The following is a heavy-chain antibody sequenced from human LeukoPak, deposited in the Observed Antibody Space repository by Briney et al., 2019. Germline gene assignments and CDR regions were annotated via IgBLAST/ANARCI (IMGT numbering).Heavy chain of an antibody. D-gene: IGHD5-18*01. V-gene: IGHV3-15*01. Sequence: PGGSLRLSCAASGFTFSSYSMNWVRQAPGKGLEWVGRIKSKTDGGTTDYAAPVKGRFTISRDDSKNTLYLQMNSLKTEDTAVYYCTTERSYGFYDYWGQGTLVTVSS. CDR3: TTERSYGFYDY. CDR1: GFTFSSYS. CDR2: IKSKTDGGTT. J-gene: IGHJ4*02.